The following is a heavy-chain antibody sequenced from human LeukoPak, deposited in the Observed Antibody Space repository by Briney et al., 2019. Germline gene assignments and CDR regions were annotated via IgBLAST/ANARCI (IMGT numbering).Heavy chain of an antibody. J-gene: IGHJ4*01. D-gene: IGHD2-15*01. V-gene: IGHV1-18*01. CDR3: ARGPYCSGGSCYSVDY. Sequence: XQAPXXGRXXXGXXRAYNGNTNYAQNLQGRVTMTTDTSTSTAYMELRSLRSDDTAVYYCARGPYCSGGSCYSVDYWGQGTLVTVSS. CDR2: XRAYNGNT.